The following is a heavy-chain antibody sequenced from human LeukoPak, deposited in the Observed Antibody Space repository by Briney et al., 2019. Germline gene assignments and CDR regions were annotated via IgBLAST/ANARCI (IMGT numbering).Heavy chain of an antibody. J-gene: IGHJ4*02. CDR3: ATSLGPLAEY. D-gene: IGHD7-27*01. V-gene: IGHV3-74*01. CDR2: INSGGSGT. Sequence: GGSLRLSCAASGFAFSSNWMHWVRHTPGKGLVWVSRINSGGSGTSYADSVEGRFTISRDNAKNTLYLQMNSLKGEDTAVYYCATSLGPLAEYWGRGTLVTVSS. CDR1: GFAFSSNW.